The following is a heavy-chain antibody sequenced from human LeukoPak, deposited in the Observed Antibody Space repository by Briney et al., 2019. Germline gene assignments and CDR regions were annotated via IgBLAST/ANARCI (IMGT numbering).Heavy chain of an antibody. V-gene: IGHV4-39*02. CDR2: IYYSGST. CDR1: GGSISSSYYY. CDR3: AREVPVWGYYGSGSRGRFDP. Sequence: SETLSLTCTVSGGSISSSYYYWGWIRQPPGKGLEWIGSIYYSGSTYYNPSLKSRVTISVDTSKNQFSLKLSSVTAADTAVYYCAREVPVWGYYGSGSRGRFDPWGQGTLVTVSS. D-gene: IGHD3-10*01. J-gene: IGHJ5*02.